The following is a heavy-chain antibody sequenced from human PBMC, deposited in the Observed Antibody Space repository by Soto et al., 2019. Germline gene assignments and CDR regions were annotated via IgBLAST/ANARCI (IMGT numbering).Heavy chain of an antibody. Sequence: SETLSLTCTVSGGSISSGGYYWSWIRQHPGKGLEWIGYIYYSGSTYYNPSLKSRVTISVDTSKNQLSLKLSSVTAADTAVYYCAGETYYYDSSGYYNWFDPWGQGTLVTVSS. CDR1: GGSISSGGYY. CDR3: AGETYYYDSSGYYNWFDP. J-gene: IGHJ5*02. D-gene: IGHD3-22*01. V-gene: IGHV4-31*03. CDR2: IYYSGST.